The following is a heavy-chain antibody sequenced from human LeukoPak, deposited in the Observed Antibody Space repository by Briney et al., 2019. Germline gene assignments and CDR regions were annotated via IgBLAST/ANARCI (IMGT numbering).Heavy chain of an antibody. D-gene: IGHD5-18*01. J-gene: IGHJ4*02. V-gene: IGHV4-34*01. CDR2: VNHSGST. Sequence: SETLSLTCRVYGGSFSGYFWIWFRQPPGKRLEWIGEVNHSGSTNYKSSLRRRAIISVDTSKNQFSLKLTSVTAADTAIYFCAKCRYGYRGMDSWGQGTQVTVSS. CDR1: GGSFSGYF. CDR3: AKCRYGYRGMDS.